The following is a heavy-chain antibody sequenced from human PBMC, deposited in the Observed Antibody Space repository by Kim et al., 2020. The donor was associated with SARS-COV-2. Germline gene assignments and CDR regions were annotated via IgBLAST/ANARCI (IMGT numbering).Heavy chain of an antibody. CDR2: ISSSSSNT. CDR1: GFTFSDYY. D-gene: IGHD3-16*02. J-gene: IGHJ6*02. CDR3: ARVGYDYAWGSYRDYYYYYGMDV. V-gene: IGHV3-11*05. Sequence: GGSLRPSCAASGFTFSDYYMSWIRQAPGKGLEWVSSISSSSSNTNYADSVKGRFTISRDNAKNSLYLQMNSLRAEDTAVYYCARVGYDYAWGSYRDYYYYYGMDVGGQGTTVTVSS.